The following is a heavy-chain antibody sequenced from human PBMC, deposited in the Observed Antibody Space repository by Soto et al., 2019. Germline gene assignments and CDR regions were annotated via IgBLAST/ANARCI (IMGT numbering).Heavy chain of an antibody. CDR1: GGSISSGGYS. CDR3: ARMYYYDSSGYALDY. J-gene: IGHJ4*02. D-gene: IGHD3-22*01. Sequence: QLQLQESGSGLVKPSQTLSLTCAVSGGSISSGGYSWSWIRQPPGKGLEWIGYIYHSGSTYYNPSLKSRVTISVDRSKNQFSLKLSSVTAADTAVYYCARMYYYDSSGYALDYRGQGTLVTVSS. CDR2: IYHSGST. V-gene: IGHV4-30-2*01.